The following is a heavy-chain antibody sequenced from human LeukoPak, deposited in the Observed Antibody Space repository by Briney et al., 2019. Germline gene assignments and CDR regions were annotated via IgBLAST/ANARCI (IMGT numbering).Heavy chain of an antibody. CDR2: IYYSGST. V-gene: IGHV4-39*07. CDR3: ARLAGGGDWRP. J-gene: IGHJ5*02. CDR1: GGSISSSSYY. Sequence: SETLSLTCTVSGGSISSSSYYWGWIRQPPGKGLEWIGSIYYSGSTYYNPSLKSRVTISVDTSKNQFSLKLSSVTAADTAVYYCARLAGGGDWRPWGQGTLVTVSS. D-gene: IGHD2-21*02.